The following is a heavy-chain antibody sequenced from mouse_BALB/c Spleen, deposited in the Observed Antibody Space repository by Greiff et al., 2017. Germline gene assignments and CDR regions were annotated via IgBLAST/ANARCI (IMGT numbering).Heavy chain of an antibody. CDR2: INPSSGYT. J-gene: IGHJ3*01. D-gene: IGHD2-4*01. V-gene: IGHV1-4*02. CDR3: ARDDFTFAY. Sequence: QVQLQQSAAELARPGASVKMSCKASGYTFTSYTMHWVKQRPGQGLEWIGYINPSSGYTEYNQKFKDKTTLTADKSSSTAYMQLSSLTSEDSAVYYCARDDFTFAYWGQGTLVTVSA. CDR1: GYTFTSYT.